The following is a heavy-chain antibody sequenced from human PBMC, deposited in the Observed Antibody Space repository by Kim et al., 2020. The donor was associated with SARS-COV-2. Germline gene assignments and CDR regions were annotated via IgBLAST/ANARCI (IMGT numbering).Heavy chain of an antibody. V-gene: IGHV3-23*01. D-gene: IGHD3-22*01. Sequence: GGSLRLSCAASGFTFSSYAMSWVRQAPGKGLEWVSAISGSGGSTYYADSVKGRFTISRDNSKNTLYLQMNSLRAEDTAVYYCAKASGTYYYDSSGYYYANYYYFCMDVWRQGTTVTVSS. CDR3: AKASGTYYYDSSGYYYANYYYFCMDV. CDR1: GFTFSSYA. CDR2: ISGSGGST. J-gene: IGHJ6*02.